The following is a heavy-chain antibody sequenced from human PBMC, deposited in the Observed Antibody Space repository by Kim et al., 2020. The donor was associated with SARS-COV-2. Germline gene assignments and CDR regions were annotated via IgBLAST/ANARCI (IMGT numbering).Heavy chain of an antibody. CDR3: ARDRGPSDYGDSYFDY. Sequence: GGSLRLSCAASGFTVSSNYMSWVRQAPGKGLEWVSVIYSGGSTYYADSVKGRFTISRDNSKNTLYLQMNSLRAEDTAVYYCARDRGPSDYGDSYFDYWGQGTLVTVSS. J-gene: IGHJ4*02. CDR1: GFTVSSNY. CDR2: IYSGGST. V-gene: IGHV3-53*01. D-gene: IGHD4-17*01.